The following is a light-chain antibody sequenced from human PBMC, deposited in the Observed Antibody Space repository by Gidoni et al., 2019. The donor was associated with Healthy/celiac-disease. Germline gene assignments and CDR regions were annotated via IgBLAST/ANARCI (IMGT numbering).Light chain of an antibody. CDR1: QSISSW. J-gene: IGKJ2*01. Sequence: DIQMTLSPSTLSASVGDRVTITCRASQSISSWLAWYQQKPGKAPKLLIYKASSLESGVPSRFRGSGSGTEFPLTISSQQPDNFATYYCQQCNSPLGTFGQGTKLEIK. CDR2: KAS. CDR3: QQCNSPLGT. V-gene: IGKV1-5*03.